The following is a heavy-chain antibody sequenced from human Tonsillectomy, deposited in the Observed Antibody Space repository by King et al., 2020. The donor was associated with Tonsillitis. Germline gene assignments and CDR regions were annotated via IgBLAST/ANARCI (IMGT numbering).Heavy chain of an antibody. D-gene: IGHD6-13*01. V-gene: IGHV3-30*03. J-gene: IGHJ6*02. Sequence: HVQLVESGGGVVQPGRSLRLSCAASGFTFSSYGMHWVRQAPGKGLEWVAVISYDGSNKYYADSVKGRFTISRDNSKNTLYLQMNSLRAEDTALYYCATSPDSSSWYDPDDYYGMDVRGQGTTVTVSS. CDR2: ISYDGSNK. CDR1: GFTFSSYG. CDR3: ATSPDSSSWYDPDDYYGMDV.